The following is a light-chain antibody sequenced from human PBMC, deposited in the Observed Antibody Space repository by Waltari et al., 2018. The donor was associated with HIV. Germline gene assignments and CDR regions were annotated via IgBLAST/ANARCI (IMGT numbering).Light chain of an antibody. J-gene: IGLJ1*01. V-gene: IGLV3-21*01. Sequence: SYVLTQPPSISVAPGKTAKITCGGNNIGNRDVHGYHQKAGQAPILVIYDDDDRPSGIPERVSGSNSENTATLTSNRIEVGYEADYYCQVWDSGSDHVFGSGTTVTVL. CDR1: NIGNRD. CDR2: DDD. CDR3: QVWDSGSDHV.